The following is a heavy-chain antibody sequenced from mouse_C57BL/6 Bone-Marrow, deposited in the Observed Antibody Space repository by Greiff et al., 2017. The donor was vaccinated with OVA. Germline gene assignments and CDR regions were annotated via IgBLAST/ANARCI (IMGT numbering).Heavy chain of an antibody. Sequence: EVKVVESGGGLVQPGGSLKLSCAASGFTFSDYYMYWVRQTPEKRLEWVAYISNGGGSTYYPDTVKGRFTISRDNAKNTLYLQMSRLKSEDTAMYYCASPNYYGSSEMAYWGQGTLVTVSA. CDR2: ISNGGGST. V-gene: IGHV5-12*01. CDR3: ASPNYYGSSEMAY. J-gene: IGHJ3*01. CDR1: GFTFSDYY. D-gene: IGHD1-1*01.